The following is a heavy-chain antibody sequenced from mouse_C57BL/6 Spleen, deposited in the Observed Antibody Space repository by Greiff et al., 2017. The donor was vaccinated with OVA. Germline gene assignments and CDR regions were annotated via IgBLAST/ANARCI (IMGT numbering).Heavy chain of an antibody. CDR1: GYIFTSYW. V-gene: IGHV1-72*01. Sequence: QVQLQQPGAELVKPGASVKLSCKASGYIFTSYWMHWVKQRPGRGLEWIGRIDPNSGGTKYNEKFKSKATLTVDKTSNTAYMQFSSLTSEDSAVYYCARWYFITMVVGDYAMDYWGQGTSVTVSS. J-gene: IGHJ4*01. D-gene: IGHD1-1*01. CDR3: ARWYFITMVVGDYAMDY. CDR2: IDPNSGGT.